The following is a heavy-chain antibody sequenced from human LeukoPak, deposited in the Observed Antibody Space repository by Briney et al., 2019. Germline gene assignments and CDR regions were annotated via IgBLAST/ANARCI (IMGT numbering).Heavy chain of an antibody. D-gene: IGHD6-13*01. CDR2: IWNDGSHK. J-gene: IGHJ5*02. CDR3: AKDRAALDP. V-gene: IGHV3-30*02. Sequence: GGSLRLSCTTSGFTFSFYGMHWVRQVPGKGLEWVSFIWNDGSHKNYADSVKGRFTISRDNSMNTLYLQMNSLRPEDTAVYYCAKDRAALDPWGQGTLVTVSS. CDR1: GFTFSFYG.